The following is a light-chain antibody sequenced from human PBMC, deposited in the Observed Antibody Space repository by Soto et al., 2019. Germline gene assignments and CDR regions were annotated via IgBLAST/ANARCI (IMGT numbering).Light chain of an antibody. Sequence: DIVMTQSPLSLTVTPGEPACMCCISIHILLHTDGHTYLDWYLQKPGQSPQLLIYLTSIRASGVPDRFSGSASGTDFTLRISSVEAEDVGVYYCMQTLRFWTFGQGTKVDIK. CDR1: HILLHTDGHTY. J-gene: IGKJ1*01. CDR2: LTS. V-gene: IGKV2-28*01. CDR3: MQTLRFWT.